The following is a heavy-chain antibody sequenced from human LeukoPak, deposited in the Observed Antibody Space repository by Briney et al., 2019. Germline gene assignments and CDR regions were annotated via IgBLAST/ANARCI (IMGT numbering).Heavy chain of an antibody. V-gene: IGHV1-69*13. CDR3: ARGDTYYDILTGYPLDY. Sequence: GASVKVSCKASGGTFSRYAISWVRQAPGHGLEWMGGIIPIFGTANYAQKFQGRVTITADESTSTAYMELSSLRSEDTAVYYCARGDTYYDILTGYPLDYWGQGALVTVSS. D-gene: IGHD3-9*01. J-gene: IGHJ4*02. CDR1: GGTFSRYA. CDR2: IIPIFGTA.